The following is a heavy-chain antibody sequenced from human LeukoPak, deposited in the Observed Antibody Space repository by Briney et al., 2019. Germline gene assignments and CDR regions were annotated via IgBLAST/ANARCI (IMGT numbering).Heavy chain of an antibody. Sequence: SSETLSLTCAVYGGSFSGYYWSWIRQPPGKGLEWIGEINHSGSTNYNPSLKSRVTISVDTSKNQFSLKLSSVTAADTAVYYCARGLRLYYLDSHYYYHGMDVWGQGTTVTVSS. CDR1: GGSFSGYY. V-gene: IGHV4-34*01. J-gene: IGHJ6*02. D-gene: IGHD2/OR15-2a*01. CDR2: INHSGST. CDR3: ARGLRLYYLDSHYYYHGMDV.